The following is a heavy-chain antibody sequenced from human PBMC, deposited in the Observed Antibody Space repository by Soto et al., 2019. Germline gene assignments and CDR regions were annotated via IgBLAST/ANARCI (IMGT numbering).Heavy chain of an antibody. V-gene: IGHV3-23*01. CDR1: GFNFSSYG. CDR2: ISGSGGST. D-gene: IGHD2-21*02. CDR3: AKDRTVVTPFDY. J-gene: IGHJ4*02. Sequence: GGSLGLSCAASGFNFSSYGRHGVRQAPGKGLEWVSAISGSGGSTYYAASVKGRFTISRDNSKNTLYLQMNSLRAEDTAVYYCAKDRTVVTPFDYWGQGTLVTVSS.